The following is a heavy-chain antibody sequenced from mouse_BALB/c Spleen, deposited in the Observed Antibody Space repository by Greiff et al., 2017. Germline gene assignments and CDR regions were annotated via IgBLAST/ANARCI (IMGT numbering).Heavy chain of an antibody. CDR1: GYSITSDYA. Sequence: DVKLVESGPGLVKPSQSLSLTCTVTGYSITSDYAWNWIRQFPGNKLEWMGYISYSGSTSYNPSLKSRISITRDTSKNQFFLQLNSVTTEDTATYYCARRGLYAMDYWGQGTSVTVSS. J-gene: IGHJ4*01. V-gene: IGHV3-2*02. CDR3: ARRGLYAMDY. CDR2: ISYSGST. D-gene: IGHD3-3*01.